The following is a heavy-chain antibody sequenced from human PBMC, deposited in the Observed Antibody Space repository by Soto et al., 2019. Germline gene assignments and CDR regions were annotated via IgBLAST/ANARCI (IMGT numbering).Heavy chain of an antibody. J-gene: IGHJ4*02. V-gene: IGHV3-7*05. CDR1: GFTFSSYW. CDR2: IKQDGSEI. D-gene: IGHD2-2*01. Sequence: HPGGSLRLSCAASGFTFSSYWMSWVRQGPGKGPEWVANIKQDGSEIYYVDSVKGRFTISRDNAKSSLYPQMTSLRAEDTAVYHCAKSLSAIPGDSWGQGTLVTVSS. CDR3: AKSLSAIPGDS.